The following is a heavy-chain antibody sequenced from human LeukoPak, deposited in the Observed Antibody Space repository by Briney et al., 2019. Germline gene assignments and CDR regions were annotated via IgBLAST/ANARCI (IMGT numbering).Heavy chain of an antibody. D-gene: IGHD3-10*01. V-gene: IGHV3-74*01. CDR2: INSDGSST. Sequence: PGGSLGLSCAASGFTFSSYWMHWVRQAPGKGLVWVSRINSDGSSTSYADSVKGRFTISRDNAKNTLYLQMNSLRAEDTAVYYCAMEYYYGSGSYPDAFDIWGQGTMVTVSS. CDR1: GFTFSSYW. J-gene: IGHJ3*02. CDR3: AMEYYYGSGSYPDAFDI.